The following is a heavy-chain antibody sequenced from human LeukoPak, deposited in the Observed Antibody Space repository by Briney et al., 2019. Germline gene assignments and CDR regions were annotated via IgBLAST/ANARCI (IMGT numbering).Heavy chain of an antibody. CDR1: GGTFSSYT. V-gene: IGHV1-69*02. CDR2: IIPILGIA. Sequence: GASVKVSCKASGGTFSSYTISWVRQAPGQGLEWMGRIIPILGIANYAQKFQGRVTIAADESTSTAYMELSSLRSEDTAVYYCASHQDTAMVTVWGQGTLVTVSS. D-gene: IGHD5-18*01. CDR3: ASHQDTAMVTV. J-gene: IGHJ4*02.